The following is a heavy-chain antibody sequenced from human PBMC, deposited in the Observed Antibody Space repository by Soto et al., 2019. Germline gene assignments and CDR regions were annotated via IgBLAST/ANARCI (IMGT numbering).Heavy chain of an antibody. CDR1: GFTFSRYW. D-gene: IGHD4-17*01. V-gene: IGHV3-7*03. CDR3: PTHTVTKSGSXYYYSMNV. Sequence: PGGFLRLACGACGFTFSRYWMSWVRQAPGKGVEGVANRKQDGSEKYYVDSAKGRFTISRDNANSSQYPQMNSLRAQDTAVYYCPTHTVTKSGSXYYYSMNVWGQGTRVTVSS. CDR2: RKQDGSEK. J-gene: IGHJ6*02.